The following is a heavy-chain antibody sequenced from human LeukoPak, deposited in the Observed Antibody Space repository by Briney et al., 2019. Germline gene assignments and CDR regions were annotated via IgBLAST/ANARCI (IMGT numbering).Heavy chain of an antibody. J-gene: IGHJ4*02. V-gene: IGHV4-34*01. Sequence: SETLSLTCAVYGGSFSGYCWNWIRQPPGKGLEWIGEINHSGRTNYNPSLKSRVTISVDTSKKQFSLKLSSVTAADTAVYYCARGVDYYGVWGQGTLVTVSS. CDR1: GGSFSGYC. CDR3: ARGVDYYGV. D-gene: IGHD3-10*01. CDR2: INHSGRT.